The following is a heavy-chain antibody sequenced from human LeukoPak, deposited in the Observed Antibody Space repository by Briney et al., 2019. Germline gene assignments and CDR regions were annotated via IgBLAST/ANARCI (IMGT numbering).Heavy chain of an antibody. CDR2: IWYDGSNK. J-gene: IGHJ6*04. Sequence: GRSLRLSCAASGFTFSSYAMHWVRQAPGKGLEWVAVIWYDGSNKYYADSVKGRFTISRDNSKNTLYLQMNSLRAEDTAVYYCASTIAANYYGSGSLYYYYYGMDVWGKGTTVTVSS. D-gene: IGHD3-10*01. CDR1: GFTFSSYA. V-gene: IGHV3-33*08. CDR3: ASTIAANYYGSGSLYYYYYGMDV.